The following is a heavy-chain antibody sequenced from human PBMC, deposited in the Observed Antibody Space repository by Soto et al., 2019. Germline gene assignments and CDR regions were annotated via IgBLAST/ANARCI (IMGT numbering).Heavy chain of an antibody. V-gene: IGHV1-2*04. J-gene: IGHJ4*02. CDR2: INPNSGGT. Sequence: GASVKVSCKASGYTFTGYYMHWVRQAPGQGLEWMGWINPNSGGTNYAQKFQGWVTMTRDTSISTAYMELSSMGSDDTAVYYCARDSSSSEAPDYYFDYWSQGTLITVSS. D-gene: IGHD6-6*01. CDR1: GYTFTGYY. CDR3: ARDSSSSEAPDYYFDY.